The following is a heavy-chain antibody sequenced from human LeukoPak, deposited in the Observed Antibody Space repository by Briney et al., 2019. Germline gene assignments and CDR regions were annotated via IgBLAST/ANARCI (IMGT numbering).Heavy chain of an antibody. V-gene: IGHV4-39*07. J-gene: IGHJ4*02. D-gene: IGHD4/OR15-4a*01. CDR1: GGSISSSSYY. CDR2: INHRGST. CDR3: ARGLFTWNY. Sequence: PSETLSLTCTVSGGSISSSSYYWGWIRQPPGKGLEWIGEINHRGSTNYNPSLTSRVTLSLDTSKSQFSLRLTSVTAADTAVYYCARGLFTWNYWGQGTLVTVSS.